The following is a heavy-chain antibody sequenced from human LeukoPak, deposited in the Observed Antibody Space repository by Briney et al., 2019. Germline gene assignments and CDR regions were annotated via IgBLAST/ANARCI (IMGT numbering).Heavy chain of an antibody. Sequence: GASVKVSCKASGGTFSSYAISWVRQAPGQGLEWMGGIIPIFGTANYAQKFQGRVTITADESTSTAYMELSSLRSEDTAVYHCAGGGADIVVVPALGYIGMDVWGQGTTVTVSS. D-gene: IGHD2-2*01. CDR2: IIPIFGTA. J-gene: IGHJ6*02. V-gene: IGHV1-69*13. CDR1: GGTFSSYA. CDR3: AGGGADIVVVPALGYIGMDV.